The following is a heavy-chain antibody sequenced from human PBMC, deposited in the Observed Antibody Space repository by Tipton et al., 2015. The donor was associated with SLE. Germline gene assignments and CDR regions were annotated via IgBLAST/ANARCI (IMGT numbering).Heavy chain of an antibody. J-gene: IGHJ2*01. CDR2: ISAYNGNT. CDR1: GYTFTSYG. V-gene: IGHV1-18*01. D-gene: IGHD6-13*01. Sequence: QLVQSGAEVKKPGASVKVSCKASGYTFTSYGISWVRQAPGQGLEWMGWISAYNGNTNYAQKLQGRVTMTRDTSITTAYMELSRLTSDDTAVYYCARRAAGSYYWYFDLWGRGTLVTVST. CDR3: ARRAAGSYYWYFDL.